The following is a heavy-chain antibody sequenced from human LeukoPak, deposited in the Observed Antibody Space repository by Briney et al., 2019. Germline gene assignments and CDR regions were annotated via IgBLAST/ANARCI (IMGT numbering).Heavy chain of an antibody. J-gene: IGHJ6*03. D-gene: IGHD3-9*01. Sequence: TSQTLSLTCTVSGGSISSGSYYWSWIRQPAGKGLEWIGRIYTSGSTNYNPSLKSRVTISVDTSKSQFSLKLSSVTAADTAVYYCASALRDYDILTGYYRDYYYYMDVWGKGTTVTVSS. V-gene: IGHV4-61*02. CDR3: ASALRDYDILTGYYRDYYYYMDV. CDR1: GGSISSGSYY. CDR2: IYTSGST.